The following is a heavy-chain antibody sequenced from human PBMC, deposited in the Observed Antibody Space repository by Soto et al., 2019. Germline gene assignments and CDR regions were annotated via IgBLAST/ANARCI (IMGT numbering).Heavy chain of an antibody. CDR1: GFTVSSNY. CDR3: ARVVYSNGWIFDY. Sequence: EVQLVETGGGLIQPGGSLRLSCAASGFTVSSNYMSWVRQAPGKGLERVSVIYSGGSTYYADSVKGRFTISRDNSKNTLYLQMNSLKAEDTAMYLCARVVYSNGWIFDYWGQGTLVTVSS. D-gene: IGHD6-19*01. CDR2: IYSGGST. V-gene: IGHV3-53*02. J-gene: IGHJ4*01.